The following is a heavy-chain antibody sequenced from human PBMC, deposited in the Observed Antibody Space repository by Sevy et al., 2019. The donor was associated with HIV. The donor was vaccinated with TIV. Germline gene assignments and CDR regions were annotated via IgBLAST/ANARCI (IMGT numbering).Heavy chain of an antibody. Sequence: PETLSLTCTVSGGSISGYYWSWIRQPPGKGLEWIGYIYYSGSTNYNPSLKNRVTMSVDTSKNQFSLKMSSVTAADTAVYYCARTPVIMITSGGVIALRQFDFWGQGTLVTVSS. J-gene: IGHJ4*02. CDR2: IYYSGST. CDR3: ARTPVIMITSGGVIALRQFDF. V-gene: IGHV4-59*01. CDR1: GGSISGYY. D-gene: IGHD3-16*02.